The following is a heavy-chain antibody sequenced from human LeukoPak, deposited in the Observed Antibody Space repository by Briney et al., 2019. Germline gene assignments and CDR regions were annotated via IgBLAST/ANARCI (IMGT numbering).Heavy chain of an antibody. CDR1: GGSFSGYY. D-gene: IGHD6-13*01. V-gene: IGHV4-34*01. Sequence: PSETLSLTCAVYGGSFSGYYWSWIRQPPGKGLEWIGEINHSGSTNYNPSLKSRVTISVDTSRNQFSLKLSSVTAADTAVYYCARGWMSSSWSDYYYYYGMDVWGQGTTVTVSS. CDR2: INHSGST. CDR3: ARGWMSSSWSDYYYYYGMDV. J-gene: IGHJ6*02.